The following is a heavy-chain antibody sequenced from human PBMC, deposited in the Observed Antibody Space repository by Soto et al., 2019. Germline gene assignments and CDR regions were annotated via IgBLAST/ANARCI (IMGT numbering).Heavy chain of an antibody. V-gene: IGHV1-69*13. J-gene: IGHJ4*02. Sequence: ASVKVSCKASGGTFSSYAISWVRQAPGQGLEWMGGIIPIFGTANYAQKFQGRVTITADESTSTAYMELSSVRSEDTVVYYCARDFGDSSGYLCDYWGQGTLVTVSS. CDR3: ARDFGDSSGYLCDY. CDR2: IIPIFGTA. CDR1: GGTFSSYA. D-gene: IGHD3-22*01.